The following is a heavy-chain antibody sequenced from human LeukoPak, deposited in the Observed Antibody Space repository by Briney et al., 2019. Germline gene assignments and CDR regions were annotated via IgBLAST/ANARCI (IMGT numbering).Heavy chain of an antibody. CDR2: IYYSGST. CDR3: ARHSGGYYYDSSGYWYFDY. CDR1: GGYISSYY. J-gene: IGHJ4*02. D-gene: IGHD3-22*01. V-gene: IGHV4-59*08. Sequence: SETLSLTCTVSGGYISSYYWSWIRQPPGKGLEWIGYIYYSGSTNYNPSLKSRVTISVDTSKNQFSLKLSSVTAADTAVYYCARHSGGYYYDSSGYWYFDYWGQGTLVTVSS.